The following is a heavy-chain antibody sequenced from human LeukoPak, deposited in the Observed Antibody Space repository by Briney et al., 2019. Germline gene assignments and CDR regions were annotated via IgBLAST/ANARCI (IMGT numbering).Heavy chain of an antibody. CDR1: GFTFNFFS. J-gene: IGHJ4*02. CDR2: ISYDATNE. D-gene: IGHD3-10*01. Sequence: GGSLRLSCAASGFTFNFFSKYWVRQSPGKGLEWVAVISYDATNEYYADSVKGRFTISRDDSKSTLYLQMNSLRAEDTAVYYCVRDFASGSYYNLFDYWGQGTLVTVSS. V-gene: IGHV3-30*04. CDR3: VRDFASGSYYNLFDY.